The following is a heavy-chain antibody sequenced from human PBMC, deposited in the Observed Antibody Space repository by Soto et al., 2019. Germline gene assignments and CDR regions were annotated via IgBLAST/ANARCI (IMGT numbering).Heavy chain of an antibody. CDR3: ARGGRSLHGNYHFGMDV. CDR2: INPNNGGT. Sequence: QVQLVQSGAEVKKPGASVKVSCKASGYIFFGSYIHWVRQAPGQGLEWMGWINPNNGGTGSAQKFHGRITMTGDTSISTAYMELSRLRSDDTGVYYCARGGRSLHGNYHFGMDVWGQGTTVTVSS. V-gene: IGHV1-2*02. CDR1: GYIFFGSY. J-gene: IGHJ6*02.